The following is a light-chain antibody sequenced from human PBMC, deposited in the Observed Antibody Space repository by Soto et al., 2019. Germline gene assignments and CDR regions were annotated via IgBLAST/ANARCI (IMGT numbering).Light chain of an antibody. CDR1: QSVSSN. V-gene: IGKV3-15*01. Sequence: EIVMTQSPATLSVSPGERATLSCRASQSVSSNLAWYQQKPGQAPRLLIYGASTRATGISARFSGSGSGTEFPLNISSLQSEDFAVYYWQQYNNWPLTFGGGTQVEIK. CDR3: QQYNNWPLT. J-gene: IGKJ4*01. CDR2: GAS.